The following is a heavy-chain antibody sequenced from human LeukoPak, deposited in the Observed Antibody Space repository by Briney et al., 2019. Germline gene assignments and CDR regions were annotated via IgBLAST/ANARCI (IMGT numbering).Heavy chain of an antibody. CDR3: ARQGSSWYPGYYYYNMDV. D-gene: IGHD6-13*01. Sequence: ASVKVSCKASGYTFTSYDINWVRQATGQGLEWMGWMNPNSGNTGYAQKFQGRVTMTRNTSISTAYMELSSLRSEDTAVYYCARQGSSWYPGYYYYNMDVWGKGTTVTVSS. V-gene: IGHV1-8*01. J-gene: IGHJ6*03. CDR2: MNPNSGNT. CDR1: GYTFTSYD.